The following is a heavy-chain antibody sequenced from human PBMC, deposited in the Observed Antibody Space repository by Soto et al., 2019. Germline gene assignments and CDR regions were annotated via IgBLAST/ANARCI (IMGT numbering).Heavy chain of an antibody. J-gene: IGHJ4*02. D-gene: IGHD2-8*01. V-gene: IGHV3-21*01. CDR1: GFTFSSYS. CDR2: ISSSSSYI. CDR3: ARGRGRDGYTCMVY. Sequence: VQLVESGGGLVKPGGSLRLSCAASGFTFSSYSMNWVRQAPGKGLEWVSSISSSSSYIYYADSVKGRFTISRDNAKNSLYLQMNSLRAEDTAVYYCARGRGRDGYTCMVYWGQGTLVTVSS.